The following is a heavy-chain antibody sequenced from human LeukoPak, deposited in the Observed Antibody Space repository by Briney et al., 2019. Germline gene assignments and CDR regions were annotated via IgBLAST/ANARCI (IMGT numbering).Heavy chain of an antibody. Sequence: PGGSLRLSCAASGFTSSDYSMNWVRRAPAEGLQGVSYISGGGSIIYYADSVKGRFTISRDNAKNSLYLQVNSLRDEDTAVYYCARDRDGDNSFDSWGQGTLVTVSS. V-gene: IGHV3-48*02. CDR2: ISGGGSII. J-gene: IGHJ4*02. CDR3: ARDRDGDNSFDS. D-gene: IGHD4-17*01. CDR1: GFTSSDYS.